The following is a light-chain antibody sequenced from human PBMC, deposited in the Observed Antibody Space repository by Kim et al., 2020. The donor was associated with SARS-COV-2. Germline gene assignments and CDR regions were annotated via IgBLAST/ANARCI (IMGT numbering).Light chain of an antibody. J-gene: IGLJ3*02. CDR1: SSNIGAYYD. Sequence: QSVLTQPPSVSGAPGQRVTISCTGSSSNIGAYYDVHWYQQVPGTAPKLLIHDNTNRHSGVPDRFSGSKSGTSASLDITGLQAEDEAVYYCQSYDRSLSGSVFGGGTQLTVL. CDR3: QSYDRSLSGSV. CDR2: DNT. V-gene: IGLV1-40*01.